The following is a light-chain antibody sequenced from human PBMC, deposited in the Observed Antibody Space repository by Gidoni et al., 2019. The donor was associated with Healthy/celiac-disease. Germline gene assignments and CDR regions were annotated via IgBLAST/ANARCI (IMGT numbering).Light chain of an antibody. CDR1: QSISSW. V-gene: IGKV1-5*01. CDR3: QQYNSYSET. CDR2: DAY. Sequence: DIQMTQSPSTLSASVGDRVTITCRASQSISSWLAWYQQKPGKAPKLLIYDAYSLESGVPSRFSGSGSGTEFTLTISSLQHDDFATYYCQQYNSYSETFGQGTKVEIK. J-gene: IGKJ1*01.